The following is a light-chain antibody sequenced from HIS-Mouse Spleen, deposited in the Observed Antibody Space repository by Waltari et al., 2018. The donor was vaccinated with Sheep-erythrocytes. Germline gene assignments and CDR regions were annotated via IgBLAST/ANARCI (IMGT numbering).Light chain of an antibody. Sequence: SYELTQPPSVSVSPGQTARITCSGDALPKQYAYWYQQKPGQAPVLVIYKDSERPSGNPERFSGSSSGTTCTLTISGVQAEDEADYYCQSADSSGTWVFGGGTKLTVL. CDR2: KDS. J-gene: IGLJ3*02. V-gene: IGLV3-25*03. CDR1: ALPKQY. CDR3: QSADSSGTWV.